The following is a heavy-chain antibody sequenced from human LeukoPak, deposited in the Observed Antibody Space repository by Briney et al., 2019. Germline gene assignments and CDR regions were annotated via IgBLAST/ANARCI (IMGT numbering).Heavy chain of an antibody. CDR1: GGSFSSYY. CDR3: ASVLIGSSWYGY. J-gene: IGHJ4*02. CDR2: IHHSGST. D-gene: IGHD6-13*01. Sequence: PSETLSLTCAVYGGSFSSYYWSWIRQPPGKGLEWIGEIHHSGSTNYNPSLKSRVTISVDTSKNQFSLKLSSVTAADTAVYYCASVLIGSSWYGYWGQGTLVTVSS. V-gene: IGHV4-34*01.